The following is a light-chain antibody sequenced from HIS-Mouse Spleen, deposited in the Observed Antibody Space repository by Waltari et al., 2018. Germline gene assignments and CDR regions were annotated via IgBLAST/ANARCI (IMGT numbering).Light chain of an antibody. CDR3: YSTDSSGNHRV. Sequence: SYELTQPPSVSVSTGQTARITCSGDALPKKYASWYQQKSGQAPVLVIYEDSKRPPGIPERFSGSSSGTMATLTISGAQVEDEADYYCYSTDSSGNHRVFGGGTKLTVL. CDR1: ALPKKY. J-gene: IGLJ2*01. CDR2: EDS. V-gene: IGLV3-10*01.